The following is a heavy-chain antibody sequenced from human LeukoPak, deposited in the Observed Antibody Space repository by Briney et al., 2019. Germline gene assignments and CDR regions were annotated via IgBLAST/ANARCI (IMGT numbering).Heavy chain of an antibody. V-gene: IGHV4-34*01. CDR3: GRGITMVRGVNDY. J-gene: IGHJ4*02. Sequence: SETLSLTCADYGGSFSGYYWSWIRHPPGKGLEWIGEINHSGSTNYNPSLKSRVAISVDTSKNQFSLKLSSVTAADTAVYYCGRGITMVRGVNDYWGEGTLVTDSS. CDR2: INHSGST. D-gene: IGHD3-10*01. CDR1: GGSFSGYY.